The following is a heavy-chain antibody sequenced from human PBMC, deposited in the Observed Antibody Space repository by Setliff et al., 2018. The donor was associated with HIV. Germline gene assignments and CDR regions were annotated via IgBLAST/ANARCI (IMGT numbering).Heavy chain of an antibody. CDR3: ARRGWNGYKAFDY. CDR2: INHRGST. V-gene: IGHV4-34*01. J-gene: IGHJ4*02. CDR1: GGSFRGYF. Sequence: SETLSLTCAIYGGSFRGYFWIWIRQPPGKGLEWIGEINHRGSTNYNSSLKSRVTIGVDTSKNQFSLNLSAVTAADTAVYYCARRGWNGYKAFDYRGQGTLVTVSS. D-gene: IGHD2-2*02.